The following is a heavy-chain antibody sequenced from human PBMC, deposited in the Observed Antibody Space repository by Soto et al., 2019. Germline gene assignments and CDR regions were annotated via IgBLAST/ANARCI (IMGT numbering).Heavy chain of an antibody. CDR3: ARGRQYNDCGFDP. J-gene: IGHJ5*02. CDR1: GDSISRGAYY. CDR2: LSNSGRT. V-gene: IGHV4-31*03. D-gene: IGHD3-22*01. Sequence: QVQLQESGPGLVKPSQTLSLTCTVSGDSISRGAYYWTWIRQHPVKGLVWIGYLSNSGRTYYNPSLKSRLTISLDTSENQFSLKLTSVTAADTAMYYCARGRQYNDCGFDPWGQGTLVTVAS.